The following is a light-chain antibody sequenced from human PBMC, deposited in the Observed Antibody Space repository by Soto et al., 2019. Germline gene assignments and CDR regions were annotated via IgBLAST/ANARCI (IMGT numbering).Light chain of an antibody. CDR1: QSISSH. Sequence: DIHMTQSPSSLSASVGDSVSFTCRASQSISSHLNWYQQHPGKAPKLLIYTSSTLQSGVPSRFSGSGSGTDFTLTISSLQPEDFATYFCQQRHSTPLTFGGGTKVEIK. J-gene: IGKJ4*01. CDR2: TSS. V-gene: IGKV1-39*01. CDR3: QQRHSTPLT.